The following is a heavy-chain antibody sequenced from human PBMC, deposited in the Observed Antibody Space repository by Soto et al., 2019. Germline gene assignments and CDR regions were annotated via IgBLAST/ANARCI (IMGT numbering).Heavy chain of an antibody. CDR1: GFTFRNYA. J-gene: IGHJ4*02. Sequence: GGSLRLSCAASGFTFRNYAMHWVRQAPGKGLEWVAVISYDGSNKYYADSVKGRFTISRDNSKNTLYLQMNSLRAEDTAVYYCTKTRYSSGWSRKGLEYFDYWGQGTLVTVSS. CDR3: TKTRYSSGWSRKGLEYFDY. V-gene: IGHV3-30-3*02. D-gene: IGHD6-19*01. CDR2: ISYDGSNK.